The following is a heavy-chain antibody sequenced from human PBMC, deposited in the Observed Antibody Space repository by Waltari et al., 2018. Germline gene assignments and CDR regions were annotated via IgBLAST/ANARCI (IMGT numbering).Heavy chain of an antibody. Sequence: QPQLQESVPGLVKPSETLSPACTVSGGSIISSNYYWGWIRQPPGKGLEWIGGIYNSASTYYNPSLKSRVTISVDTSKHQFSLRLSSVTAADTAVYYCARSLGDPDYFDYWGQGTLVTVSS. V-gene: IGHV4-39*01. CDR2: IYNSAST. CDR1: GGSIISSNYY. CDR3: ARSLGDPDYFDY. D-gene: IGHD2-21*02. J-gene: IGHJ4*02.